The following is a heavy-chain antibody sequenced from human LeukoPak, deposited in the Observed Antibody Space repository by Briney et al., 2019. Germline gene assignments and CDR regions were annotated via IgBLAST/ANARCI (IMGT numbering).Heavy chain of an antibody. J-gene: IGHJ3*02. CDR2: ISSSSSYI. D-gene: IGHD4-17*01. V-gene: IGHV3-21*01. Sequence: GGSLRLSCAASGFTFSSYSMNWVRQAPGKGLEWVSSISSSSSYIYYADSVKGRFTISRDNAKNSLYLQMNSLRAEDTAVYYCAHGDYDRGDAFDIWGQGTMVTVSS. CDR1: GFTFSSYS. CDR3: AHGDYDRGDAFDI.